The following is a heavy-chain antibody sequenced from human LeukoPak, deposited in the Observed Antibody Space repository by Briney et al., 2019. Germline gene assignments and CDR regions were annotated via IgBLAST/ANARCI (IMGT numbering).Heavy chain of an antibody. J-gene: IGHJ4*02. CDR3: AREPLFYDFWSGYYDY. CDR1: GFTFSSYS. CDR2: ISSSSSTI. D-gene: IGHD3-3*01. V-gene: IGHV3-48*01. Sequence: GGSLRLSCAASGFTFSSYSMNWLRQAPGKGREWVSYISSSSSTIYYADSVKGRFTISRDNAKNSLYLQMNSLRAEDTAVYYCAREPLFYDFWSGYYDYWGQGTLVTVSS.